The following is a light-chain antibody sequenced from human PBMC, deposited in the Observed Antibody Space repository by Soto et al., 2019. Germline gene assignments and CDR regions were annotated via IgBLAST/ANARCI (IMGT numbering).Light chain of an antibody. CDR3: AAWDDSLNGYV. CDR2: SNN. Sequence: QSVLTQPPSASGTPGQRGTISFSGSRSNIGSNTVNWYQQLPGTAPKLLIYSNNQRPSGVPDRFSGSKSGTSASLAISGLQSEDEADYYCAAWDDSLNGYVFGTGTKVTVL. V-gene: IGLV1-44*01. CDR1: RSNIGSNT. J-gene: IGLJ1*01.